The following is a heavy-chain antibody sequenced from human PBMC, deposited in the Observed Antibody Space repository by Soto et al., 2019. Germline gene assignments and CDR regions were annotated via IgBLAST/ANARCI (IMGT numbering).Heavy chain of an antibody. Sequence: QVQLVQSGAEVKKPGASVKVSCKATGYTLTSYYMHWVRQAPGQGLEWMGIIDPSGGSTSFAQKFQDRVSMPRDTSTSTVYMELSSLRSEDTAVYYCARDPSSYYESSGYQASGFDYWGQGTLVTVSS. CDR2: IDPSGGST. D-gene: IGHD3-22*01. J-gene: IGHJ4*02. CDR1: GYTLTSYY. V-gene: IGHV1-46*01. CDR3: ARDPSSYYESSGYQASGFDY.